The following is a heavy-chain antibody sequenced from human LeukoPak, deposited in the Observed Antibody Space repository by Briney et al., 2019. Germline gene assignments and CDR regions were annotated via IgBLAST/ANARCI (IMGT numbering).Heavy chain of an antibody. J-gene: IGHJ4*02. CDR2: ISSSSYI. CDR1: GFTLSSYE. D-gene: IGHD3-3*01. V-gene: IGHV3-21*01. Sequence: GGSLRLSCAASGFTLSSYEMNWVRQAPGKGRECVSSISSSSYIYYADSGKGRFTISRDNAKNSLYLQMNSLRAEDTAVYYCAGTIFGVVTGYWGQGTLVTVSS. CDR3: AGTIFGVVTGY.